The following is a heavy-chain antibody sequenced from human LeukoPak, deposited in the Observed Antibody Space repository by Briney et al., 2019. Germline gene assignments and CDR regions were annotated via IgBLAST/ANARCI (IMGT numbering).Heavy chain of an antibody. CDR3: ASSVRGRSDY. Sequence: SETLSLTCAVYGGSFSGYYWSWIRQPPGKGLEWIGEINHSGSTNYNPSLKSRVTISVDTSKNQFSLKLSSVTAADTAVYYCASSVRGRSDYWGQGTLVTVSS. CDR1: GGSFSGYY. V-gene: IGHV4-34*01. J-gene: IGHJ4*02. D-gene: IGHD2-15*01. CDR2: INHSGST.